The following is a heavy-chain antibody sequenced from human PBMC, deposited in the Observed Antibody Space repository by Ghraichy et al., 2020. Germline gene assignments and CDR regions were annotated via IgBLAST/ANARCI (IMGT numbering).Heavy chain of an antibody. CDR3: ARDTFGNGPFDY. CDR2: IYYSGST. Sequence: SETLSLTCTVSGGSISSGGYYWSWIRQHPGKGLEWIGYIYYSGSTYYNPSLKSRVTISVDTSKNQFSLKLSSVTAADTAVYYCARDTFGNGPFDYWGQRTLVTVSS. CDR1: GGSISSGGYY. V-gene: IGHV4-31*03. J-gene: IGHJ4*02. D-gene: IGHD3-16*01.